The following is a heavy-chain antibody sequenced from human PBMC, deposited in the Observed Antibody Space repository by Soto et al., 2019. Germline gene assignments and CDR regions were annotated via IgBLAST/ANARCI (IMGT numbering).Heavy chain of an antibody. Sequence: SETLSLTCTVTGGTISGYYWTWIRQSAGGGLEWIGRIYSSGSTNYNPSLKSRVTISLDTSMNHFSLRLSSVTAADTAVYYCARGQRFSDWFDPWGQGTLVTVSS. CDR1: GGTISGYY. V-gene: IGHV4-4*07. D-gene: IGHD3-3*01. CDR2: IYSSGST. CDR3: ARGQRFSDWFDP. J-gene: IGHJ5*02.